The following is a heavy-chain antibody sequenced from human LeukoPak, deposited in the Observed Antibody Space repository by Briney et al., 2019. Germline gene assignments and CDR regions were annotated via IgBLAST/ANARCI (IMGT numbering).Heavy chain of an antibody. V-gene: IGHV1-69*05. CDR1: GGTFSSYA. CDR2: IIPIFGTA. J-gene: IGHJ6*03. CDR3: ARAPIAVAGTVGYYYYMDV. Sequence: ASVKVSCKASGGTFSSYAISWVRQAPGQGLEWMGGIIPIFGTANYAQKFQGRGTITTDESTSTAYMELSSMRSEDTAVYYCARAPIAVAGTVGYYYYMDVWGKGTTVTVSS. D-gene: IGHD6-19*01.